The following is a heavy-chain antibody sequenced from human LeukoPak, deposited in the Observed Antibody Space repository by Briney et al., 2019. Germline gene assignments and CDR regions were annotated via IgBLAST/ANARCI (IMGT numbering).Heavy chain of an antibody. CDR2: IYYSGST. J-gene: IGHJ3*02. CDR1: GGSISSYY. D-gene: IGHD3-22*01. CDR3: ARRANSGFDAFDI. V-gene: IGHV4-59*01. Sequence: SEALSLTCTVSGGSISSYYWSWIRQPPGKGLEWIGYIYYSGSTNYNPSLKSRVTISVDTSKNQFSLKLSSVTAADTAVYYCARRANSGFDAFDIWGQGTMVTVSS.